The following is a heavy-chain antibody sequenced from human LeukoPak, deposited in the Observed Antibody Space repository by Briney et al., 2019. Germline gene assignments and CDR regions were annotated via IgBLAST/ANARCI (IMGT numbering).Heavy chain of an antibody. CDR1: GFTFSSYG. J-gene: IGHJ3*02. Sequence: GRSLRLSCAASGFTFSSYGMYWVRQAPGKGLEWVAVIWYDGSYKYYVDSVKGRFTISRDNSKNTLYLEMNSLRAKDTAVYYCARDLKGPTPSSAFDIWGQGTMVSVS. D-gene: IGHD6-6*01. CDR2: IWYDGSYK. V-gene: IGHV3-33*01. CDR3: ARDLKGPTPSSAFDI.